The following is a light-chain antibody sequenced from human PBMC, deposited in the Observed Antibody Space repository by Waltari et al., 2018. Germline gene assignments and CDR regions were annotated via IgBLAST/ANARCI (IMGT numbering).Light chain of an antibody. CDR2: GAS. Sequence: EIVMTQSPATLSLSPGERATLACRASQSVSTNLAWDQQQPGQAPRLLIYGASTRATGIPARFSGSGSGTEFTLTISSLQSEDFAVYYCQQYNDWSFGQGTKLEIK. J-gene: IGKJ2*01. CDR3: QQYNDWS. CDR1: QSVSTN. V-gene: IGKV3-15*01.